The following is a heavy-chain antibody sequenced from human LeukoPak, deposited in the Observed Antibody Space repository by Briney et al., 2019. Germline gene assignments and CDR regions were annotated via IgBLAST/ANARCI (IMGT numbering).Heavy chain of an antibody. CDR3: YVVAGTARGY. D-gene: IGHD1-7*01. CDR2: IRSKANNYAT. CDR1: GFSFSGSA. V-gene: IGHV3-73*01. J-gene: IGHJ4*02. Sequence: GGSLRLSCEASGFSFSGSAMHWVRQASGKGLEWVGRIRSKANNYATAYAASVTGRFTISRDDSKNTVYLQMYRLKTEDTALYYCYVVAGTARGYWGQGTLVTV.